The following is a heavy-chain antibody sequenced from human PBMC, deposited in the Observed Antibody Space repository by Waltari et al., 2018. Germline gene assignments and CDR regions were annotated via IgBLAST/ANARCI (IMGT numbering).Heavy chain of an antibody. Sequence: QVQLVQSGAEVKKPGSSVKVSCKASGGTFSSYAISWVRPAPGQGLGWMGGIIPIFGTANYAQKFQGRVTITADESTSTAYMELSSLRSEDTAVYYCASIGYSSSWHLDYWGQGTLVTVSS. J-gene: IGHJ4*02. CDR3: ASIGYSSSWHLDY. CDR1: GGTFSSYA. V-gene: IGHV1-69*01. D-gene: IGHD6-13*01. CDR2: IIPIFGTA.